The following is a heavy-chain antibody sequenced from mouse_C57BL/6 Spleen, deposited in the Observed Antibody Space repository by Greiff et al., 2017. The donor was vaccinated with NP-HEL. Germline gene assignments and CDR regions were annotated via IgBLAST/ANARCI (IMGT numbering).Heavy chain of an antibody. CDR3: ARSRGYYARDY. CDR2: ISYSGST. CDR1: GYYITSDY. J-gene: IGHJ4*01. Sequence: DVQLQESGPGLAQPSQTLSLTCSFTGYYITSDYWNWVRKFPGNKLEYMGYISYSGSTYYNPSPKRRLSITRDTSKNQYYQQLNAVTTEDTATYYCARSRGYYARDYWGQRTSVTVSS. V-gene: IGHV3-8*01.